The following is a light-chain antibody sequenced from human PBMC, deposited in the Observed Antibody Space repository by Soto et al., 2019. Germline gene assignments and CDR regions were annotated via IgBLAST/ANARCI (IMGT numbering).Light chain of an antibody. J-gene: IGKJ5*01. CDR3: QQYNSYSLT. V-gene: IGKV1-5*01. CDR2: DAS. CDR1: QSISSW. Sequence: DIPMTQSPSTLSASVGDRVTITCRASQSISSWLAWYQQKPGKAPKLLIYDASSLESGVPSRFSGSESGTEFTLTISSLQPDDFATYYCQQYNSYSLTFGQGTRLEIK.